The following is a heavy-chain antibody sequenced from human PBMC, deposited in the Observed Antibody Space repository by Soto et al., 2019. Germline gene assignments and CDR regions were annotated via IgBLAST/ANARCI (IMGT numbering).Heavy chain of an antibody. CDR1: GFAFSGSA. CDR3: TRDLFSYDYSGILWFDP. J-gene: IGHJ5*02. CDR2: IRSKGHNYAT. D-gene: IGHD3-16*01. Sequence: LRLSCAASGFAFSGSAMYWVRQASGKGPEWVGRIRSKGHNYATEYAAPVKGRFTISRDDSKNTAYLQMNSLQTEDTAVYYCTRDLFSYDYSGILWFDPWGQGTLVTVSS. V-gene: IGHV3-73*01.